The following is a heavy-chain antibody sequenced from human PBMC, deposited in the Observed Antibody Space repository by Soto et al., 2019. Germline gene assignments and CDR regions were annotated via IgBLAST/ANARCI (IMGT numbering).Heavy chain of an antibody. V-gene: IGHV3-21*01. CDR3: ASPHHDYAFNL. CDR1: GFTFSSYS. Sequence: GGSLRLSCAASGFTFSSYSMNWVRQAPGKGLEWVSSISSSSSYIYYADSVKGRFTISRDNAKNSLYLQMNSLRAEDTAVYYCASPHHDYAFNLWGQGTLVTVSS. D-gene: IGHD4-17*01. J-gene: IGHJ5*02. CDR2: ISSSSSYI.